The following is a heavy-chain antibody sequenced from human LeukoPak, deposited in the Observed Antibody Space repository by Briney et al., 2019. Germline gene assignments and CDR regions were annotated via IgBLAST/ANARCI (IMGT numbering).Heavy chain of an antibody. J-gene: IGHJ6*02. D-gene: IGHD3-10*01. CDR3: ARGRIIHYGSGSYYLHYYYGMDV. CDR2: MNPNSGNT. V-gene: IGHV1-8*01. Sequence: ASVKVSCKASGYTFTSYDINWVRQAPGQGLEWMGWMNPNSGNTGYAQKFQGRVTMTRNTSISTAYMELSSLRSEDTAVYYCARGRIIHYGSGSYYLHYYYGMDVWGRGTTITVSS. CDR1: GYTFTSYD.